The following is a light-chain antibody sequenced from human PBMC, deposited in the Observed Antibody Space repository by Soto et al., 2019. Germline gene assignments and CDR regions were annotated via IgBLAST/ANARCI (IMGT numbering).Light chain of an antibody. CDR1: QNVDSNY. J-gene: IGKJ1*01. CDR3: QQYGSLSWT. V-gene: IGKV3-20*01. CDR2: GAS. Sequence: MLLTQFRVTHAFSSGCRSTLSCMASQNVDSNYLAWYQQKPGQAPRIIIFGASGRATGIPGRFSGSGSGTDFTLTISRLEPEDFAVYYCQQYGSLSWTFGQRTKVDIK.